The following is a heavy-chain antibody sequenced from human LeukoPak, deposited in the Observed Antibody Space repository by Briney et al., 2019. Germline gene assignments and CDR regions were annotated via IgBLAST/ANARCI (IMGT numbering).Heavy chain of an antibody. V-gene: IGHV4-59*08. CDR1: GGSINSHY. CDR2: IYYTGKN. CDR3: VRRDSGWNYFDY. Sequence: SETLSLTCAVSGGSINSHYWGWIRQPPGKGLQWIGDIYYTGKNNYNPSLKSRVTISLDTSKDHLSLNLTSVLAANTAIYYCVRRDSGWNYFDYWGQGILVTVSS. D-gene: IGHD5-12*01. J-gene: IGHJ4*02.